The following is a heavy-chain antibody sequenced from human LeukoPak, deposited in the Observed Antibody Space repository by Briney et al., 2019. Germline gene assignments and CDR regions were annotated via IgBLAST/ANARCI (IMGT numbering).Heavy chain of an antibody. CDR3: ARSGQGLAAAGVGY. Sequence: GGSLRLSCAASGFTFSSFLMTWVRQAPGKGLEWVANIKQDGGANYYVDSVKGRFTISRDNAKNSLYLQMNSLRAEDTAVYYCARSGQGLAAAGVGYWGQGTLVTVSS. D-gene: IGHD6-13*01. V-gene: IGHV3-7*01. CDR2: IKQDGGAN. CDR1: GFTFSSFL. J-gene: IGHJ4*02.